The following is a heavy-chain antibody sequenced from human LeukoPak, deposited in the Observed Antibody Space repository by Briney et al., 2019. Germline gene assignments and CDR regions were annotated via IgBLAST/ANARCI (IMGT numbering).Heavy chain of an antibody. CDR1: GGTFSSYA. V-gene: IGHV1-69*01. J-gene: IGHJ4*02. D-gene: IGHD3-10*01. CDR2: IIPIFGTA. CDR3: ASLGPHGSGSYYPFDY. Sequence: SLKVSCKASGGTFSSYAISWVRQAPGQGREWMGGIIPIFGTANYAQKFQGRVTITADESTSTAYMELRSVRSEDPAVYYCASLGPHGSGSYYPFDYWGQGTLVTVSS.